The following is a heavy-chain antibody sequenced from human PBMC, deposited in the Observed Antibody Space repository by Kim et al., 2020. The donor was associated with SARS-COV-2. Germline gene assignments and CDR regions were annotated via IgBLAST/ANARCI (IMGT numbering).Heavy chain of an antibody. CDR2: ISGTAGSR. Sequence: GGSLRLSCAASEFTFSSYAMSWVRQAPGKGLEWVSGISGTAGSRYYADSVKGRFTISRDNSKNTLYLQMNSLRAEDTAVYYCAKSLNWDDGGFDYWGQGTLVTVSS. CDR1: EFTFSSYA. CDR3: AKSLNWDDGGFDY. V-gene: IGHV3-23*01. J-gene: IGHJ4*02. D-gene: IGHD1-1*01.